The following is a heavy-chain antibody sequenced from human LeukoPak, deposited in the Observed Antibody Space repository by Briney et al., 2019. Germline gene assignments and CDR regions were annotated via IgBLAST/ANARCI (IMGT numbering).Heavy chain of an antibody. J-gene: IGHJ4*02. D-gene: IGHD3/OR15-3a*01. CDR3: ARQTGSGLFILP. V-gene: IGHV4-39*01. Sequence: TSETLSLTCTVSDVSISSSNSYWGWIRQPPGKGLEWIRSIYYSGNTYYNASLKSQVSISIDTSKNQFSLRLTSVTAADTAVYYCARQTGSGLFILPGGQGTLVTVSS. CDR2: IYYSGNT. CDR1: DVSISSSNSY.